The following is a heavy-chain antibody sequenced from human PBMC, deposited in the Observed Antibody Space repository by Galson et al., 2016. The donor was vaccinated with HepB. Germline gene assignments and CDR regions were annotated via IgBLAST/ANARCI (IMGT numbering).Heavy chain of an antibody. CDR1: GFIFNNFA. V-gene: IGHV3-23*01. CDR3: ARPLLPESRVATFKLRRRSHFSGMDV. CDR2: LGGSGGTT. J-gene: IGHJ6*02. Sequence: SLRLSCAASGFIFNNFAMTWVRQVPGKGLEWVSSLGGSGGTTYHADSVKGRFVISRDNSRSLMYLEMTGLRADDAAVYYCARPLLPESRVATFKLRRRSHFSGMDVWGRGTTVTVSS. D-gene: IGHD3-3*01.